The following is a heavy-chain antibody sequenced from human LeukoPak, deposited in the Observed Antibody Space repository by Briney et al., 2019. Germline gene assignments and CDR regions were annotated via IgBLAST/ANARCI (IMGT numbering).Heavy chain of an antibody. V-gene: IGHV3-21*01. CDR1: GFTFSSYA. J-gene: IGHJ4*02. CDR3: ARVNRWVRGVIILWYFDY. Sequence: GGSLRLSCAASGFTFSSYAMNWVRQAPGKGLEWVSSISSSSSYIYYADSVKGRFTISRDNAKNSLYLQMNSLRAEDTAVYYCARVNRWVRGVIILWYFDYWGQGTLVTVSS. D-gene: IGHD3-10*01. CDR2: ISSSSSYI.